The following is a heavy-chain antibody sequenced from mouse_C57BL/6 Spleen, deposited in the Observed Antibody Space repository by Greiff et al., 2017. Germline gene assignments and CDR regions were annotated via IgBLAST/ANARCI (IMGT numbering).Heavy chain of an antibody. CDR3: ARVRVKDSSNGSDD. Sequence: QVQLKQSGAELVKPGASVKISCKASGYAFSSYWMNWVKQRPGKGLEWIGQLYPGDGDTNYNGKFKGKATLTADKSSSTAYMQLSSLTSEDSAVDCGARVRVKDSSNGSDDWGQGTTLTVSS. CDR2: LYPGDGDT. V-gene: IGHV1-80*01. D-gene: IGHD1-1*01. J-gene: IGHJ2*01. CDR1: GYAFSSYW.